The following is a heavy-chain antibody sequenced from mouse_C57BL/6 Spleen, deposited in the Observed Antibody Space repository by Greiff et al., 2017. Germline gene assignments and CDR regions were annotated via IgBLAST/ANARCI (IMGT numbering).Heavy chain of an antibody. Sequence: EVHLVESGGGLVQSGRSLRLSCATSGFTFSDFYMEWVRQAPGKGLEWIAASRNKAKDYTTKYIATVKGRFTVSRDTSQSTLYLQMNALRAEDTSIYYCAREGMGSFDYWGQGTTLTVSS. CDR2: SRNKAKDYTT. CDR1: GFTFSDFY. J-gene: IGHJ2*01. D-gene: IGHD2-3*01. V-gene: IGHV7-1*01. CDR3: AREGMGSFDY.